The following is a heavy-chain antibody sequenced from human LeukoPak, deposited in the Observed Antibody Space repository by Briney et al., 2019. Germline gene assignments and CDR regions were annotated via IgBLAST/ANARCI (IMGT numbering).Heavy chain of an antibody. CDR1: GGTFSSYA. V-gene: IGHV1-69*13. J-gene: IGHJ4*02. CDR2: IIPIFGTA. D-gene: IGHD2-15*01. Sequence: ASVKVSCKASGGTFSSYAISWVRQAPGQGLEWMGGIIPIFGTANYAQKFQGRVTITADESTSTAYMELSSLRSEDTAVYYCARGQDLEPYRSGGSCYSPFDYWGQGTLVTVSS. CDR3: ARGQDLEPYRSGGSCYSPFDY.